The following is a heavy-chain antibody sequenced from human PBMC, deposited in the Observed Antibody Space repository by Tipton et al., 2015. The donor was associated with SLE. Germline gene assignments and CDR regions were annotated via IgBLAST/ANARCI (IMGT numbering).Heavy chain of an antibody. CDR1: GFIFDDFA. CDR3: AKDRSESALTGIDY. Sequence: SLRLSCAVSGFIFDDFAMHWVRQAPGKGLEWVSLISWDSGGKVYADSVRGRFTISRDNAKNSLYLEMNSLTAEDTAFYYCAKDRSESALTGIDYWGQGTLVTVSA. CDR2: ISWDSGGK. J-gene: IGHJ4*02. D-gene: IGHD2-8*02. V-gene: IGHV3-9*01.